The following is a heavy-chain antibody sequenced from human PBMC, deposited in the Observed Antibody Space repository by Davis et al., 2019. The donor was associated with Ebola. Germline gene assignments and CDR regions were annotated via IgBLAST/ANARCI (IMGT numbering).Heavy chain of an antibody. V-gene: IGHV3-74*03. CDR3: ATLPGYY. CDR2: INRDGSTT. D-gene: IGHD1-26*01. J-gene: IGHJ4*02. Sequence: GESLKISCAASGFTFSSYWMHWVRQAPGKGLVWVSCINRDGSTTTYADSVKGRFTISRDNAKNTPYLQMNNLRVEDTAVYYCATLPGYYWGQGTLVTVSS. CDR1: GFTFSSYW.